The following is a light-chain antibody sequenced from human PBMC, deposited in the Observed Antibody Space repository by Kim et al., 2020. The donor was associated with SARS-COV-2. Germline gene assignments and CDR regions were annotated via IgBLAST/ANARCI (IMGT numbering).Light chain of an antibody. CDR1: QSVSSN. CDR2: GAS. V-gene: IGKV3-15*01. Sequence: ESPGERATLACRASQSVSSNIAWYQQMPGQAPRLLIYGASTRATGIPARFSGSGSGTDFTLTISSLQSEDFAVYYCQQYYNWPPYTFGQGTKLEI. J-gene: IGKJ2*01. CDR3: QQYYNWPPYT.